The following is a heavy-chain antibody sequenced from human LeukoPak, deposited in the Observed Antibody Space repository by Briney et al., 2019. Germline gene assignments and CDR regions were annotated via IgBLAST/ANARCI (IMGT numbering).Heavy chain of an antibody. Sequence: QTGGSLSLPCSASGFTFSSYWVLWVRQTPGRCLVWVLHINSYGSSTSYAHSVKGRFTISRDNAKNTLYLQLYSLRADDPAVSYCARVWWFDPWGQGTLVTVSS. CDR2: INSYGSST. CDR3: ARVWWFDP. CDR1: GFTFSSYW. J-gene: IGHJ5*02. D-gene: IGHD3-16*01. V-gene: IGHV3-74*01.